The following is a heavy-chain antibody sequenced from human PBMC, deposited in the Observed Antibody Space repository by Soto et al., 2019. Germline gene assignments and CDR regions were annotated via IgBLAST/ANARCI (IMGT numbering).Heavy chain of an antibody. V-gene: IGHV3-23*01. CDR1: GFTFSSYA. D-gene: IGHD3-10*01. J-gene: IGHJ4*02. CDR3: AKKYGSGSYTDY. Sequence: HPGGSLRLSCAASGFTFSSYAMSWVRQAPGKGLEWVSAISGSGGSTYYADSVKGRFTISRDNSKNTLYLQMNSLRAEDTAVYYCAKKYGSGSYTDYWGQGTLVTVSS. CDR2: ISGSGGST.